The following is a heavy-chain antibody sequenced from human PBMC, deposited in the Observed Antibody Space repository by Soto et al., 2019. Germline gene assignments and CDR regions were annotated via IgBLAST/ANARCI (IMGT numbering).Heavy chain of an antibody. Sequence: PSGTLALSCAVCSATVKSYYWAGILKPQGKGLEWIANIHYRGTTNYNPSLASRVTLSVDTSKNQLSLKMTSVTAADRAMYFCARYNSYAIDYRGGATLVTVSS. CDR1: SATVKSYY. D-gene: IGHD2-8*01. CDR2: IHYRGTT. CDR3: ARYNSYAIDY. V-gene: IGHV4-59*02. J-gene: IGHJ4*02.